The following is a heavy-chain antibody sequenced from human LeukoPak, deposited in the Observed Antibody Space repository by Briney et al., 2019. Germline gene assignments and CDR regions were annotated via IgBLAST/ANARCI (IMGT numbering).Heavy chain of an antibody. J-gene: IGHJ6*02. D-gene: IGHD3-16*01. CDR3: AGSGLGGGDYYYYGMDV. V-gene: IGHV3-30-3*01. CDR2: ISYDGSNK. CDR1: GFTFSSYA. Sequence: GGSLRLSCAASGFTFSSYAMSWVRQAPGKGLEWVAVISYDGSNKYYADSVKGRFTISRDNYKNTLYLQMNSLRAEDTAVYYCAGSGLGGGDYYYYGMDVWGQGTTVTVSS.